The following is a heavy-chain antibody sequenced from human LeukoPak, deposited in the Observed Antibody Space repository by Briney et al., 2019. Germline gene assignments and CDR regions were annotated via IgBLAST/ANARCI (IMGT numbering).Heavy chain of an antibody. CDR2: ISSSGRTI. V-gene: IGHV3-11*01. Sequence: GGSLRLSCAASGFTFSDYYMSWIRQAPGKGLEWVSYISSSGRTIYYADSVKGRCSSSRANANNSLYLQMNSLRPEDTAVYYCARAWPRYSYYDYWGQGTLVTVSS. CDR3: ARAWPRYSYYDY. D-gene: IGHD5-18*01. CDR1: GFTFSDYY. J-gene: IGHJ4*02.